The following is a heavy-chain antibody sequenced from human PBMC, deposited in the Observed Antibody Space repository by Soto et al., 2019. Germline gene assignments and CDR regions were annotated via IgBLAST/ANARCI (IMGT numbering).Heavy chain of an antibody. Sequence: XGPTLVNPTQTLSLTCTFSLFSLITSGMCVSWIRQPPGKALEWLALIDWDDDKYYSTSLKTRLTISKDTSKNQVVLTMTNMDPVDTATYYCARIRIAASQGNWRYYYYYYGMDVCGQGTTVTVSS. V-gene: IGHV2-70*01. J-gene: IGHJ6*02. CDR3: ARIRIAASQGNWRYYYYYYGMDV. CDR2: IDWDDDK. CDR1: LFSLITSGMC. D-gene: IGHD6-25*01.